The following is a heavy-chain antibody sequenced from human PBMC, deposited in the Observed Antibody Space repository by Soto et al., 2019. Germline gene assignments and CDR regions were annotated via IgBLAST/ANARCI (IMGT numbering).Heavy chain of an antibody. CDR2: IYYSGST. CDR3: ARTIGRRGYSYGLIDY. CDR1: GGSISSSSYY. Sequence: PSEALSLTCTVSGGSISSSSYYWGWIRQPPGKGLEWIGSIYYSGSTYYNPSLKSRVTISVDTSKNQFSLKLSSVTAADTAVYYCARTIGRRGYSYGLIDYWGQGTLVTV. J-gene: IGHJ4*02. V-gene: IGHV4-39*01. D-gene: IGHD5-18*01.